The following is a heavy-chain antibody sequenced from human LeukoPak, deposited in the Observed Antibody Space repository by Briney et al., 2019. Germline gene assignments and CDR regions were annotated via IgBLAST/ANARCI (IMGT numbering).Heavy chain of an antibody. Sequence: SETLSLTCTVSGGSISSSGYYWGWIRQPPGKGLERIGSVYDSGTTYYNPTLKSRVTVHVDTSKNQFSLRLSSVTAADTADYYCARHGGAAAGLDYCGQGSLVTVSS. CDR1: GGSISSSGYY. V-gene: IGHV4-39*01. D-gene: IGHD6-13*01. CDR3: ARHGGAAAGLDY. J-gene: IGHJ4*02. CDR2: VYDSGTT.